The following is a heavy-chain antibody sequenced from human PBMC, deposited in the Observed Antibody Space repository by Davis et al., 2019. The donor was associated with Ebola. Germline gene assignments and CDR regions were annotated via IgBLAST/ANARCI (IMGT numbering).Heavy chain of an antibody. CDR3: ARHVNGDFWYFDL. CDR2: IYRDERT. D-gene: IGHD4-17*01. V-gene: IGHV3-53*01. J-gene: IGHJ2*01. Sequence: GESLKISCEASDFIVSDKYMSWVRQAPGKGPEWVSVIYRDERTYYADSVKGRFTVSRDNSENMLYLQMSTLRAEDTAVYYCARHVNGDFWYFDLWGRGTRVTVSS. CDR1: DFIVSDKY.